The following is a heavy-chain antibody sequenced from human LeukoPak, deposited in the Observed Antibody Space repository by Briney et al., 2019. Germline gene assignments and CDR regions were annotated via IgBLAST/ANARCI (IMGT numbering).Heavy chain of an antibody. Sequence: GASVKVSCKASGYTFTSYYMHWVRQAPGQGLEWMGIINPSGGSTSYAQKFQSRVTMTRNTSTSTVYMELSSLRSEDTAVYYCARDLYVNYYFDYWGQGTLVTVSS. D-gene: IGHD3-16*01. CDR3: ARDLYVNYYFDY. CDR1: GYTFTSYY. J-gene: IGHJ4*02. CDR2: INPSGGST. V-gene: IGHV1-46*01.